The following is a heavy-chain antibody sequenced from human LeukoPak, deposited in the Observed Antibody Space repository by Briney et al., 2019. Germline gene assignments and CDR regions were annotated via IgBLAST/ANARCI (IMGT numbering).Heavy chain of an antibody. V-gene: IGHV1-69*04. CDR1: GGTFSSYA. CDR2: IIPILGIA. CDR3: ARGGSSSPASLAFEI. J-gene: IGHJ3*02. D-gene: IGHD2-2*01. Sequence: GASVKVSCKASGGTFSSYAISWVRQAPGQGLEWMGRIIPILGIANYAQKVQGRITMTRDTSTSTAYMELRSLRFDDTAVYYCARGGSSSPASLAFEIWGQGTTVTVSS.